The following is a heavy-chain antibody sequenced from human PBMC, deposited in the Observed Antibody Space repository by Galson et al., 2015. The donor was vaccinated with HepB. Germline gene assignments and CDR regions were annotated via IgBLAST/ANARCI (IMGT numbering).Heavy chain of an antibody. J-gene: IGHJ6*02. CDR2: INPSGGST. CDR3: ARDRKARVTIFGGLYYGMDV. D-gene: IGHD3-3*01. V-gene: IGHV1-46*01. Sequence: SVKVSCKASGYTFTSYYMHWVRQAPGQGLEWMGIINPSGGSTSYAQKFQGRVTMTRDTFTSTVYMELSSLRSEDTAVYYCARDRKARVTIFGGLYYGMDVWGQGTTVTVSS. CDR1: GYTFTSYY.